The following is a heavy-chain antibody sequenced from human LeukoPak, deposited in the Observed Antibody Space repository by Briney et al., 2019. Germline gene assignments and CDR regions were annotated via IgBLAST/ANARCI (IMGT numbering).Heavy chain of an antibody. CDR1: GFTFDDYG. CDR3: ARVNSGSYEAADVDY. D-gene: IGHD1-26*01. CDR2: INWNGGST. V-gene: IGHV3-20*04. J-gene: IGHJ4*02. Sequence: GGSLRLSCAASGFTFDDYGMSWVRQAPGKGLEWVSGINWNGGSTGYADSVKGRFTISRDNAKNSLYLQMNSLRAEDTALYYCARVNSGSYEAADVDYWGQGTLVTVSS.